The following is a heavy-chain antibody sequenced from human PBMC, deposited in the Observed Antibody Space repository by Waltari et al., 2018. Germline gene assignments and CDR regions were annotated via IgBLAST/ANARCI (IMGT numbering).Heavy chain of an antibody. J-gene: IGHJ4*02. CDR2: ISGSGGNT. CDR1: GGIFTSNA. CDR3: ARDPLNDYGGWDDY. Sequence: EVQLLESGGTLVQPGGSLRVSCAVSGGIFTSNAFSWVRQAPGKGLEWVSSISGSGGNTYYAESVRGRFTISRDNSKNTVFLQMNSLRVDDTAVYYCARDPLNDYGGWDDYWGQGTLVTVSS. D-gene: IGHD4-17*01. V-gene: IGHV3-23*01.